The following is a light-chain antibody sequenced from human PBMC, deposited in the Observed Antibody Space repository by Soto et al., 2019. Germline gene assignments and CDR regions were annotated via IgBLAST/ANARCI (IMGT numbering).Light chain of an antibody. CDR2: YDD. CDR3: EAWDDSLNGPV. Sequence: QSVLTQPPSVSEAPRQRVTISCSGSSSNIGNNAVNWYQQLPGKAPKLLIYYDDLLPSGVSDRFSGSKSGTSASLAISGLQSEDEADYYCEAWDDSLNGPVFGVGTKLAVL. V-gene: IGLV1-36*01. J-gene: IGLJ3*02. CDR1: SSNIGNNA.